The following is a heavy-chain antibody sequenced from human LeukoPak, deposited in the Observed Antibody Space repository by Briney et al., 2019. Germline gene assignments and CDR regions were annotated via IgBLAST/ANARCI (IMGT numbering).Heavy chain of an antibody. D-gene: IGHD3-10*01. CDR1: GGSISSYY. Sequence: SETLSLTCTVSGGSISSYYWSWIRQPAGKGLEWIGRIYTSGSTNYNPSLKGRVTISVDTSKNQFSLKLSSVTAADTAVYYCARAHLLWFGELLYGWFDPWGQGTLVTVSS. CDR3: ARAHLLWFGELLYGWFDP. J-gene: IGHJ5*02. CDR2: IYTSGST. V-gene: IGHV4-4*07.